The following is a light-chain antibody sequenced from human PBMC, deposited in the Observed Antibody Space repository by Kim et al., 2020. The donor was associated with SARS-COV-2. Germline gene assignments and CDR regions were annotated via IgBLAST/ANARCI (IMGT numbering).Light chain of an antibody. CDR2: LNSDGSH. Sequence: QLVLTQSPSASASLGASVKLTCTLSSGHSSYAIAWHQQQAGKGPRYLMKLNSDGSHSKGDGIPDRFSGYSSGAERYLTISSLQSEDEADYYCQTWGTGIHVVLGGGTQLTV. CDR1: SGHSSYA. J-gene: IGLJ2*01. CDR3: QTWGTGIHVV. V-gene: IGLV4-69*01.